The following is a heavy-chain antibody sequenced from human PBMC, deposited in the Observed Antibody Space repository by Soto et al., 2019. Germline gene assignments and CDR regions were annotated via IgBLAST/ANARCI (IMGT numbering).Heavy chain of an antibody. D-gene: IGHD3-10*01. CDR1: GGSFSGYY. V-gene: IGHV4-34*01. CDR2: INHSGST. CDR3: VKGYGSGSYYYYYYGMDV. Sequence: SETLSLTCAVYGGSFSGYYWSWIRQPPGKGLEWIGEINHSGSTNYNPSLKSRVTISVDTSKNLFSLKLSSVTAADTAVYYCVKGYGSGSYYYYYYGMDVWGQGTTVTVSS. J-gene: IGHJ6*02.